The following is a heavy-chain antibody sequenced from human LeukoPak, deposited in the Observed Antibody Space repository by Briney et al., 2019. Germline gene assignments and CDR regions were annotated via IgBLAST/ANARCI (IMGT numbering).Heavy chain of an antibody. CDR1: GFTFTDAW. CDR2: IKSAINAAVTT. J-gene: IGHJ2*01. CDR3: AKDGPSVTGTGWYFDL. D-gene: IGHD6-19*01. V-gene: IGHV3-15*01. Sequence: GGSLRLSCAASGFTFTDAWMIWVRQAPGKGLEWVGCIKSAINAAVTTDYVVPVKGRFTISRDDSKHTVYLQMNSLQTEDTAVYYCAKDGPSVTGTGWYFDLWGRGTLVAVSS.